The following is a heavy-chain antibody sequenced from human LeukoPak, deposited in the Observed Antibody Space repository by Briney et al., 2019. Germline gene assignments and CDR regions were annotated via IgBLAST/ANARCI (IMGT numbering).Heavy chain of an antibody. CDR3: ARAPLGYCSGGSCYGVDY. J-gene: IGHJ4*02. D-gene: IGHD2-15*01. CDR2: IYHSGST. CDR1: GYSISSGYY. Sequence: SETLSLTCAVSGYSISSGYYWGWIRQPPGKGLEWIGSIYHSGSTYYNPSLKSRVTISVDTSKNQFSLKLSSVTAADTAVYYCARAPLGYCSGGSCYGVDYWGQGTLVTVSS. V-gene: IGHV4-38-2*01.